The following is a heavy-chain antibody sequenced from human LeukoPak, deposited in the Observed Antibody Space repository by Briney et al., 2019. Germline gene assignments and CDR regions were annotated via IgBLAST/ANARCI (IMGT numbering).Heavy chain of an antibody. Sequence: GGSLRLSCAASGFTFSSYAMSWVRQAPGKGLEWVSAISGSGGSTYYADSVKGRFTISRDNSKNTLYLQMNSLRAEDTAVYYCARRGDGGRSFDYWGQGTLVTVSS. D-gene: IGHD4-23*01. CDR3: ARRGDGGRSFDY. CDR1: GFTFSSYA. CDR2: ISGSGGST. J-gene: IGHJ4*02. V-gene: IGHV3-23*01.